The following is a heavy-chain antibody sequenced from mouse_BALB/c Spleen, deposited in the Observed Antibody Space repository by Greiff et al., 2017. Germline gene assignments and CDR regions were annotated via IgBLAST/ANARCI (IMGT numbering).Heavy chain of an antibody. CDR2: IDPANGNT. CDR3: ASTVVGDY. D-gene: IGHD1-1*01. CDR1: GFNIKDTY. J-gene: IGHJ2*01. V-gene: IGHV14-3*02. Sequence: VQLKESGAELVKPGASVKLSCTASGFNIKDTYMHWVKQRPEQGLEWIGRIDPANGNTKYDPKFQGKATITADTSSNTAYLQLSSLTSEDTAVYYCASTVVGDYWGQGTTLTVSS.